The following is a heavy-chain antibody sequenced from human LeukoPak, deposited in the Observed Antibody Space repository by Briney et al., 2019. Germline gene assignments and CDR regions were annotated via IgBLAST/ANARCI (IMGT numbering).Heavy chain of an antibody. CDR1: GGSFSGYY. D-gene: IGHD2-15*01. V-gene: IGHV4-34*01. CDR2: INHSGST. CDR3: ARDSSADAFDI. J-gene: IGHJ3*02. Sequence: KPSETRSLTCAVYGGSFSGYYWSWIRQPPGKGLEWIGEINHSGSTNYNPSLKSRVTISVDTSKNQFSLKLSSVTAADTAVYYCARDSSADAFDIWGQGTMVTVSS.